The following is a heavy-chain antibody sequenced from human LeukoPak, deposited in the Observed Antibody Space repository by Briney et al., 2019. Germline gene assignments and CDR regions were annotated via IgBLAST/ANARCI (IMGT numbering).Heavy chain of an antibody. Sequence: PGGSLRLSCAASGFTFSSYTMSWVRQAPGKGLEWVANIKQDGSEKYYVDSVKGRFTISRDNAKNSLYLQMNSLRAEDTAVYYCARGSRVKYYDFWSGYSPAYYYGMDVWGQGTTVTVSS. D-gene: IGHD3-3*01. CDR1: GFTFSSYT. V-gene: IGHV3-7*03. CDR2: IKQDGSEK. J-gene: IGHJ6*02. CDR3: ARGSRVKYYDFWSGYSPAYYYGMDV.